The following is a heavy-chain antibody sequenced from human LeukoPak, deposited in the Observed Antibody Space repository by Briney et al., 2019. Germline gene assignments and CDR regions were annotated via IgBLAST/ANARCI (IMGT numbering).Heavy chain of an antibody. J-gene: IGHJ6*03. Sequence: SETLSLTCTVSGGSISSYYWSWIRQPPGKGLEWIGYIYYSGSTNYNPSLKSRVTISVDTSKNQFSLKLSSVTAADTAVYYCARARWELLVYMDVWGKGTTVTVSS. CDR3: ARARWELLVYMDV. CDR2: IYYSGST. CDR1: GGSISSYY. D-gene: IGHD1-26*01. V-gene: IGHV4-59*01.